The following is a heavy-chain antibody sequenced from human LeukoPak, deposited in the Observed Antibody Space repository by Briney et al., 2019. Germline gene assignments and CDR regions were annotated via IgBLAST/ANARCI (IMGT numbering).Heavy chain of an antibody. J-gene: IGHJ5*02. D-gene: IGHD1-1*01. V-gene: IGHV4-31*03. CDR1: GGSISNGGYD. CDR3: ARQGSWNDFSDNWFDP. CDR2: INYRDNT. Sequence: SETLSLTCTVSGGSISNGGYDWSWLRQPPGKGLEWIGYINYRDNTNYSPSLKSRVTISVDTSKNQFSLRLTSVTAADTAVYYCARQGSWNDFSDNWFDPWGQGTLVTVSS.